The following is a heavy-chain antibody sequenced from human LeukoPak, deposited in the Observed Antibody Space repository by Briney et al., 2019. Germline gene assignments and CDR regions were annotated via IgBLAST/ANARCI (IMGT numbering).Heavy chain of an antibody. J-gene: IGHJ3*02. CDR1: GFTFNSYW. Sequence: TGGSLRLSCAASGFTFNSYWFHWVRQAPGKGLVWVSRINSDGSDTIYADSVKGRFCIYRDNAKSTGYLQMNSLKAENTAVYYCTGRGYHHGFDIWGKGTMVTVSS. CDR3: TGRGYHHGFDI. V-gene: IGHV3-74*01. D-gene: IGHD2-15*01. CDR2: INSDGSDT.